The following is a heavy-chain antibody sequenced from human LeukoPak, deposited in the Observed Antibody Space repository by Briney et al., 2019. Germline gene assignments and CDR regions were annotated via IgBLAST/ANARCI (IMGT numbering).Heavy chain of an antibody. CDR1: GFSFSSYW. V-gene: IGHV3-7*01. CDR2: IREDGSEK. Sequence: GGSLRLSCAASGFSFSSYWISWVRQAPGKGLEWVANIREDGSEKYYVDSVKGRFTISRDNAKNTLYLQMNSLRAEDSAVYYCVGGLHRRCSGGSCYQAFDYWGQGTLVTVSS. CDR3: VGGLHRRCSGGSCYQAFDY. D-gene: IGHD2-15*01. J-gene: IGHJ4*02.